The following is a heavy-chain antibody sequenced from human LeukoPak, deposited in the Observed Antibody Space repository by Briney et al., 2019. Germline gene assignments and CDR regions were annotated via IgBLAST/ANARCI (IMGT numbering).Heavy chain of an antibody. V-gene: IGHV3-48*04. CDR3: ARESQGALDAFDI. J-gene: IGHJ3*02. CDR1: GFTFSSYS. Sequence: PGGSLRLSCAASGFTFSSYSMNWVRQAPGKGLEWVSYISSSSSTIYYADSVKGRFTISRDNAKNSLYLQMNGLRAEDTAVYYCARESQGALDAFDIWGQGTMVTVSS. CDR2: ISSSSSTI. D-gene: IGHD1-26*01.